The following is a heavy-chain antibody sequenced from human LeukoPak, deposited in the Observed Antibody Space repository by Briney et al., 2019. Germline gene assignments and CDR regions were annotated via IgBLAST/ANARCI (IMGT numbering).Heavy chain of an antibody. Sequence: GASVKVSCKASGYTFTSYGISWVRQAPGQGLEWMGWISAYNGNTNYAQKLQGRVTMTEDTSTDTAYLELSSLRSEDTAVYYCAAASYSSSRNHAFDIWGQGTMVTVSS. CDR2: ISAYNGNT. CDR1: GYTFTSYG. D-gene: IGHD6-13*01. J-gene: IGHJ3*02. CDR3: AAASYSSSRNHAFDI. V-gene: IGHV1-18*01.